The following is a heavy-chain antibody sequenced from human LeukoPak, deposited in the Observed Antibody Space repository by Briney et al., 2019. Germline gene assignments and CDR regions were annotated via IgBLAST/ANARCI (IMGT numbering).Heavy chain of an antibody. Sequence: GGSLRLSCTASGFTFGDYAMSWVRQAPGKGLEWVGFIRSKAYGGTTEYAASVKGRFTISRDDSRSIAYLQMNSLKTEDTAVYYCTRVYVLSYFDYWGQGTLVTVSS. CDR2: IRSKAYGGTT. CDR3: TRVYVLSYFDY. V-gene: IGHV3-49*04. D-gene: IGHD3-10*02. J-gene: IGHJ4*02. CDR1: GFTFGDYA.